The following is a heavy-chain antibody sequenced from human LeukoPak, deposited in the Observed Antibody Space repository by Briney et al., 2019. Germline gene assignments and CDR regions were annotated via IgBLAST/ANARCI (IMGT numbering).Heavy chain of an antibody. CDR3: ARRRNGVTYYFDY. CDR2: FYYSGIT. CDR1: GGSISTSDYY. J-gene: IGHJ4*02. D-gene: IGHD1-1*01. Sequence: PSETLSLTCTVSGGSISTSDYYWGWIRQPPGKELEWIVSFYYSGITYYNPSLRSLLTISVDTSNNPFSLRLTSVTAADAAVYYCARRRNGVTYYFDYWGQGTLVTVSS. V-gene: IGHV4-39*01.